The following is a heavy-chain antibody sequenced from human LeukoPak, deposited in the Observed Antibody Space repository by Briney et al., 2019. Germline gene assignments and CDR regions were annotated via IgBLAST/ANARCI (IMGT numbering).Heavy chain of an antibody. D-gene: IGHD6-6*01. Sequence: ASVKVSCKASGYTFTSYGISWVRQAPGQGLEWMGWINAYNGNTNYAQKLQGRVTMTTDTSTSTAYMELRSLRSDDTAVYYCARAPWQLVPIPTDYWGQGTLVTVSS. CDR2: INAYNGNT. V-gene: IGHV1-18*01. CDR3: ARAPWQLVPIPTDY. J-gene: IGHJ4*02. CDR1: GYTFTSYG.